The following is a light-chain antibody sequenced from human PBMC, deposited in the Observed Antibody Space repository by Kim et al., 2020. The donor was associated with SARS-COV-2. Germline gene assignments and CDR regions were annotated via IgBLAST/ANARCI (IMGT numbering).Light chain of an antibody. V-gene: IGKV1-39*01. CDR3: QQTFIPPYT. CDR2: GAS. CDR1: QTIPNS. J-gene: IGKJ2*01. Sequence: DIQMTQSPSSLSASVGDRVSFTCRAGQTIPNSVNWYQQTPGKAPKLLIYGASNLHTGVPPRFSGSESGTDFTLTITSLQPEDFGNYYCQQTFIPPYTFGQGTKLEIK.